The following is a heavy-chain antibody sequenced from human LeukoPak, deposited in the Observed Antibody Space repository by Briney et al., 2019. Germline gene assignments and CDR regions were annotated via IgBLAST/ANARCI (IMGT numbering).Heavy chain of an antibody. CDR1: GYTFTSYD. CDR2: MNPNSGNT. D-gene: IGHD3-9*01. CDR3: VKDRTFDWLFNDY. J-gene: IGHJ4*02. V-gene: IGHV1-8*03. Sequence: ASVKVSCKASGYTFTSYDINWVRQATGQGLEWMGWMNPNSGNTGYAQKFQGRVTITRNTSISTAYMELSSLRSEDTAVYYCVKDRTFDWLFNDYWGQGTLVTVSS.